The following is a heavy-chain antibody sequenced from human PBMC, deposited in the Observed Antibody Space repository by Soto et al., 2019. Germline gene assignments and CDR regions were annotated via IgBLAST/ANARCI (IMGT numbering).Heavy chain of an antibody. CDR1: GFTFSSYA. CDR2: ISGSGGST. D-gene: IGHD4-17*01. Sequence: GGSLRLSCAASGFTFSSYAMSWVRQAPGKGLEWVSAISGSGGSTYYADSVKGRFTISRDNSKNTLYLQMNSLRAEDTAVYYCAKDLFMRSNDYGDYDEWDNWFDPWGQGTLVTVSS. V-gene: IGHV3-23*01. J-gene: IGHJ5*02. CDR3: AKDLFMRSNDYGDYDEWDNWFDP.